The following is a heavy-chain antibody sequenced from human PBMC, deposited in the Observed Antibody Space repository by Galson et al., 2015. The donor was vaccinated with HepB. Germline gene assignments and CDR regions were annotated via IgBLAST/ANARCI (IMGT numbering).Heavy chain of an antibody. CDR2: ISYDGSNK. Sequence: SLRLSCAASRFSFSDYAMYWVRQVPGKGLEWVAVISYDGSNKYYGDLVKGRFAISRDNSKNTLYLQMNSLRNEDTAVYYCGRGGLRAVAGTKGDYWGQGTLVTVSS. CDR1: RFSFSDYA. J-gene: IGHJ4*02. V-gene: IGHV3-30*09. D-gene: IGHD6-19*01. CDR3: GRGGLRAVAGTKGDY.